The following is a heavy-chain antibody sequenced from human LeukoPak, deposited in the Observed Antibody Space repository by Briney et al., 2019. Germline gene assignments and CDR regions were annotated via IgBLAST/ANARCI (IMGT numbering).Heavy chain of an antibody. D-gene: IGHD3-10*01. V-gene: IGHV3-30*03. CDR2: MSSNGNKK. Sequence: GRSLRLSCAPSGFTFSRHGMHWVRQAPGKGLEWVAVMSSNGNKKFYAEYVKGRFTISRDNSENTLYLEMNSLRGEDTAVYYCARGDYDLSGSYHYGMDVWGQGTTVTVSS. CDR3: ARGDYDLSGSYHYGMDV. CDR1: GFTFSRHG. J-gene: IGHJ6*02.